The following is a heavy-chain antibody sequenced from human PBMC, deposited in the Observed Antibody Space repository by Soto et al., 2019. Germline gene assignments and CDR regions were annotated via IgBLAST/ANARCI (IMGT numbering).Heavy chain of an antibody. D-gene: IGHD3-3*01. Sequence: SETLSLTCTVSGGAISGYYWTWIRQSAGKGLEWIGRIYSSGGTKYNPSLQSRVTVSLDTSKNQFSLRLTSVTAADTAVYYCARGQRFSDSFDPWGQGTLVTVSS. CDR3: ARGQRFSDSFDP. V-gene: IGHV4-4*07. J-gene: IGHJ5*02. CDR1: GGAISGYY. CDR2: IYSSGGT.